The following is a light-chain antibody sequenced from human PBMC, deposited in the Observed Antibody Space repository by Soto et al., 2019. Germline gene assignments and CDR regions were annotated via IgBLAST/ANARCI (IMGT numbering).Light chain of an antibody. CDR2: AAS. V-gene: IGKV1-12*01. Sequence: DIQMTQSPSSVSASVGDRVSSTCRASQDIGDWLAWYQRKPGKAPKLLVYAASSLQSGVPSRFSGSGSGADFTLTISSLQPEDFAVYYCQQYNNWPPITFGQGTRLEIK. CDR1: QDIGDW. J-gene: IGKJ5*01. CDR3: QQYNNWPPIT.